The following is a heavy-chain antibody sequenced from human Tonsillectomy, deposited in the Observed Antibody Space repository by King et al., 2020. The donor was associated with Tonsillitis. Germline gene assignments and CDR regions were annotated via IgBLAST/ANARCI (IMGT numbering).Heavy chain of an antibody. V-gene: IGHV3-23*04. J-gene: IGHJ3*02. CDR1: GFTFSSSA. CDR3: AKDVRAAAGHAFDI. D-gene: IGHD6-13*01. CDR2: IRGSGCST. Sequence: VQLVESGGGLVQPGGSLRLSCAASGFTFSSSALSWVRQAPGKGLEWGSAIRGSGCSTCYADSVKCRFTISKDNSKSTLSLQMNSLRAEDTAVYYCAKDVRAAAGHAFDIWGQGTMVTVSS.